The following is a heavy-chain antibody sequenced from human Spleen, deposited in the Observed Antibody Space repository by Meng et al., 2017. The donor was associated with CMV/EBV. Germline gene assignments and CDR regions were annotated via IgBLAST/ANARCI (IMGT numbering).Heavy chain of an antibody. CDR1: GFTFSSYW. D-gene: IGHD2-2*02. J-gene: IGHJ6*02. Sequence: ETLSLTCAASGFTFSSYWMSWVRQAPGKGLEWVANIKQDGSETYYVDSVKGRFTISRDNAKKSLYLQMNSLRDEDTAVYYCARESRGYCSTTSCYRFQGYYGMDVWGQGTTVTVSS. CDR3: ARESRGYCSTTSCYRFQGYYGMDV. V-gene: IGHV3-7*01. CDR2: IKQDGSET.